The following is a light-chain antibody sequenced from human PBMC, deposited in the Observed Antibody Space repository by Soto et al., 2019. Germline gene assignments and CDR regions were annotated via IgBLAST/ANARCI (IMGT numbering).Light chain of an antibody. J-gene: IGLJ2*01. CDR3: QTWGSGVQV. CDR2: LNSDGSH. Sequence: QLVLTQSPSASASLGASVKLTCTLSSGHSSYAIAWHQQQPEKGPRWLMKLNSDGSHSKGDGIPDRFSGSSSGAERYLTISSLQSEDEADYYCQTWGSGVQVFGGGTKLTVL. CDR1: SGHSSYA. V-gene: IGLV4-69*01.